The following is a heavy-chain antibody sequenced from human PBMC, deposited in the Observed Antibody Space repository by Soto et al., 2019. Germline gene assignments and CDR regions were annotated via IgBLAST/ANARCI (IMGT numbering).Heavy chain of an antibody. Sequence: QVQLVQSGAEVKKPGSSVKVSCKASGGTFSNYALISWVRQAPGQGLEWMGGIIPIDATVNYAQKFQGRITITADEYTITAYMDLGSLRSEDTAVYYCARDLLGCGYTYGDVWGQGTTVTVSS. CDR2: IIPIDATV. D-gene: IGHD6-25*01. J-gene: IGHJ6*01. CDR1: GGTFSNYA. CDR3: ARDLLGCGYTYGDV. V-gene: IGHV1-69*12.